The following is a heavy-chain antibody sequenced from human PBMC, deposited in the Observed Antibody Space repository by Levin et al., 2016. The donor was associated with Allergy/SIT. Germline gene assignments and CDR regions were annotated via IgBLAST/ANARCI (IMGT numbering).Heavy chain of an antibody. CDR2: IWYDGSNK. CDR3: ARDRPKSSGWPLAGY. D-gene: IGHD6-19*01. Sequence: GESLKISCAASGFTFSSYGMHWVRQAPGKGLEWVAVIWYDGSNKYYADSVKGRFTISRDNSKNTLYLQMNSLRAEDTAVYYCARDRPKSSGWPLAGYWGQGTLVTVSS. CDR1: GFTFSSYG. V-gene: IGHV3-33*08. J-gene: IGHJ4*02.